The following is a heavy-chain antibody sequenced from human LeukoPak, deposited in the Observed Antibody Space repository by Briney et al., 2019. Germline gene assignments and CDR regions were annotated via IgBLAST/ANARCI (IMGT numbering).Heavy chain of an antibody. CDR3: ARDMMMTTNAFDI. J-gene: IGHJ3*02. D-gene: IGHD4-17*01. V-gene: IGHV4-34*01. CDR2: INHSGST. CDR1: GGSFSGYY. Sequence: SETLSLTCAVYGGSFSGYYWSWIRQPPGKGLEWIGEINHSGSTNYNPSLKSRVTISVDTSKNQFSLKLSSVTAADTAVYYCARDMMMTTNAFDIWGQGTMVTVSS.